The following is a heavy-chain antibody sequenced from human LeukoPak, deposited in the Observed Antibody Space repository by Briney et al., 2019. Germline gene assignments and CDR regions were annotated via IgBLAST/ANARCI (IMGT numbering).Heavy chain of an antibody. V-gene: IGHV3-23*01. D-gene: IGHD6-19*01. CDR2: INGGGNTT. J-gene: IGHJ6*03. CDR1: GFPFSSFA. CDR3: TKELHVAVAVADYYYFYMDV. Sequence: GGSLRLSCAASGFPFSSFAMGWVRQSPGKGLEWLSTINGGGNTTFYADSVKGRFTISRDNSKNTLYLHMDGLRPDDTAIYYCTKELHVAVAVADYYYFYMDVWGRGTAVSVSS.